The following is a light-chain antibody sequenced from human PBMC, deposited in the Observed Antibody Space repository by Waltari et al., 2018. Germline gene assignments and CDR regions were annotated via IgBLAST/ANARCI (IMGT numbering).Light chain of an antibody. CDR1: HSLLISDGKTH. Sequence: DIVMTQTPLSLSVTPGQPASISCESGHSLLISDGKTHLFWHLQKPGQSPQLLMFEVSRRVSGVPDRFSGSGSGTTFTLKISRVEAEDVGVYYCMQGIHFPYTFGQGTKLEIK. CDR3: MQGIHFPYT. J-gene: IGKJ2*01. V-gene: IGKV2-29*02. CDR2: EVS.